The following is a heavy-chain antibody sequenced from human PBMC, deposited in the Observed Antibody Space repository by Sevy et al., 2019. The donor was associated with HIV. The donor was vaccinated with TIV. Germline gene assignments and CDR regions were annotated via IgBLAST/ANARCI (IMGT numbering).Heavy chain of an antibody. Sequence: SETLSLTCSVSGGSISSYFWTWVRQSPGKGLEWIANIYFTGNTDYSPSLKSRFTLSLDTSKSQFSVTLKPVTAADTAIYFCARDSTNRPRVLDYWGQGTLVTVSS. D-gene: IGHD6-6*01. CDR2: IYFTGNT. CDR1: GGSISSYF. CDR3: ARDSTNRPRVLDY. V-gene: IGHV4-59*01. J-gene: IGHJ4*02.